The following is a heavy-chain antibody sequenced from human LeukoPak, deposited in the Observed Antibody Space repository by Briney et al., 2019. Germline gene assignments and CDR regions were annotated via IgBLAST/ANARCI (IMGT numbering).Heavy chain of an antibody. J-gene: IGHJ4*02. V-gene: IGHV3-9*01. CDR1: GFTFDDYA. CDR3: AKDADLGY. Sequence: GRSLRLSCAASGFTFDDYAMHWVRQAPGKGLEWVSGISWNSGSIGYADSVKGRFTISRDNAKNSLYLQMNSLRAEDTALYYCAKDADLGYWGQGTLVTVSS. CDR2: ISWNSGSI.